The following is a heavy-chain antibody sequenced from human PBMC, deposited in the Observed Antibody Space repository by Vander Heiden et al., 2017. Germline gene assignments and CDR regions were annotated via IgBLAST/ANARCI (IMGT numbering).Heavy chain of an antibody. CDR2: ISSSSSYI. J-gene: IGHJ4*01. V-gene: IGHV3-21*01. CDR1: GFTFSSYS. D-gene: IGHD6-19*01. Sequence: EVQLVESGGGLVKPGGSLRLSCAASGFTFSSYSMNWVRQAPGKGLEWVSSISSSSSYIDDADAVKGRFTISRDNAKKSLYLKMNSLRAEDTAVYYCARGAVAGTWFDYWCHGPLVTVSS. CDR3: ARGAVAGTWFDY.